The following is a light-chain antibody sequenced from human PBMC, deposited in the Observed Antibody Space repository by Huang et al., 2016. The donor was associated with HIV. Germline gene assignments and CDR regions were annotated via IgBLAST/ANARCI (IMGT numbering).Light chain of an antibody. CDR3: QQGYSALIT. Sequence: DILLTQSPFSLSASVGDRVTITCRARQNINTYLNWYQQKPGKAPNLLIHSASTLKTGVPSRFSGSGSGTDFTLTVNSLQPEDSATYYCQQGYSALITFGQGTRL. CDR2: SAS. J-gene: IGKJ5*01. CDR1: QNINTY. V-gene: IGKV1-39*01.